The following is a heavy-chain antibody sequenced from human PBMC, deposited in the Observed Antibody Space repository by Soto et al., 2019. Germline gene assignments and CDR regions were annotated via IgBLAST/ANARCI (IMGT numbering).Heavy chain of an antibody. CDR1: GFSLRTSGVG. CDR3: AHRLDHSYFDY. CDR2: IYWDDDK. J-gene: IGHJ4*02. D-gene: IGHD3-9*01. Sequence: QITLKESGPTLVKPTQTLMLTCTLSGFSLRTSGVGVGWIRQPPGEALECLAVIYWDDDKRYSPSLRSRLTITRDTSKDQVVLTLTNMDPVDTGTYYCAHRLDHSYFDYWGQGILVTVSS. V-gene: IGHV2-5*02.